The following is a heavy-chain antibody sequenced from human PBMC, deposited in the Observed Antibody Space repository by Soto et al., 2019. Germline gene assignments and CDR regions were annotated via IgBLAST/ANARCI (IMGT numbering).Heavy chain of an antibody. V-gene: IGHV3-23*01. CDR1: GFTFSNYA. J-gene: IGHJ4*02. D-gene: IGHD6-19*01. CDR2: IGGSGTT. CDR3: AKHLNSGWSKTFDY. Sequence: GGSLRLSCAASGFTFSNYAMSWVRQAPGKGLEWVSAIGGSGTTYYADSVKGRFTISRDNSKNTLYLQMNSLRAEDTAVYYCAKHLNSGWSKTFDYWGQGT.